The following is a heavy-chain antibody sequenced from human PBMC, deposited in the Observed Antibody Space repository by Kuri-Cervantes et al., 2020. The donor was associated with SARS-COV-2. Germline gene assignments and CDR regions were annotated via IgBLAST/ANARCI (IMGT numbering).Heavy chain of an antibody. D-gene: IGHD6-13*01. CDR1: GGSISSSSYY. CDR2: IYYSGST. CDR3: ARPHSSSRHLFDY. V-gene: IGHV4-39*07. Sequence: SETLSLTCTVSGGSISSSSYYWGWIRQPPGKGLEWIGSIYYSGSTYYNPSLKSRVTISVDTSKNQFSLKLSSVTAADTAVYYCARPHSSSRHLFDYWGQGTLVTVSS. J-gene: IGHJ4*02.